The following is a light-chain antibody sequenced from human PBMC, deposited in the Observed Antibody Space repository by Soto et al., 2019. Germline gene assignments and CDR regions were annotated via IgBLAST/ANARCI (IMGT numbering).Light chain of an antibody. V-gene: IGKV1-9*01. CDR1: HDISTY. J-gene: IGKJ5*01. CDR2: EAS. CDR3: QQLNTLPFT. Sequence: DIQLTQSPSSLSASVGDRVTITCLASHDISTYLAWYQQKPGKAPKLMIYEASTLQSGVPSRFSGSGSGTEFTLTISGLLPEDFATYHCQQLNTLPFTFGQGTRLE.